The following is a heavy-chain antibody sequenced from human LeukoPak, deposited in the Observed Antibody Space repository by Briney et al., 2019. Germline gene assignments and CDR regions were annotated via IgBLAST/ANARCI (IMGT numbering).Heavy chain of an antibody. D-gene: IGHD6-13*01. CDR2: INFSGST. Sequence: SETQSLTCTVSGDSMRGYFWSWIRQPPGKGLEWIADINFSGSTNYNPSLRSRVAMSIDTSKNQFSLKLSSVTAADTAVYYCATYSSSLEYFHPWGQGTLVIVSS. V-gene: IGHV4-59*01. CDR1: GDSMRGYF. J-gene: IGHJ1*01. CDR3: ATYSSSLEYFHP.